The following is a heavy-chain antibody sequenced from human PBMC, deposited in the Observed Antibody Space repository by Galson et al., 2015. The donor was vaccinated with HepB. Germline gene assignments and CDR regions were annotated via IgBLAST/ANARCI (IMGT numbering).Heavy chain of an antibody. Sequence: SLRLSCAASGFTFSSYAMSWVRQAPGKGLEWVSAISGSGGSTYYADSVKGRFTISRDNSKNTLYLQMNSLRAEDTAVYYCAKDRGDYYDSSGYYFGDDYWGQGTLVTVSS. V-gene: IGHV3-23*01. CDR1: GFTFSSYA. CDR3: AKDRGDYYDSSGYYFGDDY. CDR2: ISGSGGST. D-gene: IGHD3-22*01. J-gene: IGHJ4*02.